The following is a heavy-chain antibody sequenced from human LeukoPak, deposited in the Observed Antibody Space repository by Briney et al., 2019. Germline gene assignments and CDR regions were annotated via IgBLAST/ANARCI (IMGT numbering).Heavy chain of an antibody. V-gene: IGHV4-34*01. CDR1: GGSFSGYC. CDR2: INHSGST. CDR3: ARGEYYDYVWGSYRSVDY. J-gene: IGHJ4*02. D-gene: IGHD3-16*02. Sequence: PSETLSLTCAVYGGSFSGYCWSWIRQSPGKGLEWIGEINHSGSTNYNPSLKSRVTISVDTSKNQFPLKLSSVTAADTAVYYCARGEYYDYVWGSYRSVDYWGQGTLVTVSS.